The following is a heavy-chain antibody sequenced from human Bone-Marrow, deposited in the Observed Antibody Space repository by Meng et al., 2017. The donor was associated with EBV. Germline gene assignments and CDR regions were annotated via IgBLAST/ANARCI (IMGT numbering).Heavy chain of an antibody. V-gene: IGHV1-69*01. D-gene: IGHD3-10*01. Sequence: SGAEGKEAGASVKAACRPYGGPFRSEAGSWVRQAPGQGLEWMGGLIPMVGAPHYAQKFQGRVTIIADESTSTHSMELNSLRSEDTAMYYCASESGRGFTPDYWGQGTLVTVSS. J-gene: IGHJ4*02. CDR2: LIPMVGAP. CDR3: ASESGRGFTPDY. CDR1: GGPFRSEA.